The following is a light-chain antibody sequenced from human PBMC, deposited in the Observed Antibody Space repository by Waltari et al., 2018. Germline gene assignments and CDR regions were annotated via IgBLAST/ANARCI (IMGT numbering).Light chain of an antibody. CDR2: DVS. Sequence: QSALTQPASVSGSPGQSITISCTGTSSDVGGYNYVSWYQQHPGKAPKLMIYDVSNPPSGVSNRFSGSKSGNTASLTISALQAEDEADYYCSSYTSSSTLWVFGGGTKLTVL. CDR3: SSYTSSSTLWV. V-gene: IGLV2-14*03. CDR1: SSDVGGYNY. J-gene: IGLJ3*02.